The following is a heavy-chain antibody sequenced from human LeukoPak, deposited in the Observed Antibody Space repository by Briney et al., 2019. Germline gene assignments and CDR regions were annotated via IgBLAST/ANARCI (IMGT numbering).Heavy chain of an antibody. V-gene: IGHV1-24*01. D-gene: IGHD4-17*01. CDR2: FDREDGKI. J-gene: IGHJ4*02. CDR3: VTLVTTMSDFDY. CDR1: GYTLNKFF. Sequence: ASVKVSCKVSGYTLNKFFMHWVRQAPGKGLEWVGGFDREDGKIVYAQKFQGRVTVTEDISTDTAYMELSSLKSEDTAVYYCVTLVTTMSDFDYWGQGTLVTVSS.